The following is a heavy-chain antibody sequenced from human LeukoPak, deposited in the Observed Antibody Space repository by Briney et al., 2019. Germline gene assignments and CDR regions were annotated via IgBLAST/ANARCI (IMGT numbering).Heavy chain of an antibody. CDR2: IRYGGSNK. D-gene: IGHD4-17*01. CDR1: GFTFSSYG. CDR3: AKGPLYSGDYFDY. V-gene: IGHV3-30*02. J-gene: IGHJ4*02. Sequence: PGGSLRLSCAASGFTFSSYGMHWVRQAPGKGLEWVAFIRYGGSNKYYADSVKGRFTISRDNSKNTLYLQMNSLRAEDTAIYSCAKGPLYSGDYFDYWGQGTLVTVSS.